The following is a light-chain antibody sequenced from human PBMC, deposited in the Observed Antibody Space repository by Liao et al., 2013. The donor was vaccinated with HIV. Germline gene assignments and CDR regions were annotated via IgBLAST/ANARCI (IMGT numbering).Light chain of an antibody. J-gene: IGLJ1*01. CDR3: QAWDSSTPYV. Sequence: SYELTQPPSVSVAPGKTARIPCGGNNIGSKTVHWYQQKPGQSPVLVIYQDSKRPSGIPERFSGSNSGNTATLTISGTQAMDEADYYCQAWDSSTPYVFGTGTKVTVL. CDR1: NIGSKT. CDR2: QDS. V-gene: IGLV3-9*01.